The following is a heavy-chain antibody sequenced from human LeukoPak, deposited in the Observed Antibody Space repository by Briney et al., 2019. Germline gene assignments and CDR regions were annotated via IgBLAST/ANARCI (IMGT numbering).Heavy chain of an antibody. CDR1: GFIFSTYG. V-gene: IGHV3-30*18. CDR2: ISYDGSDM. D-gene: IGHD6-19*01. CDR3: AKGLRVWSADFDC. J-gene: IGHJ4*02. Sequence: GRSLRLSCAASGFIFSTYGMHWVRQAPGKGLEWVAVISYDGSDMFYADSVKGRFTISRDNSKNTLYMEMHSLRAEDTVVYYCAKGLRVWSADFDCWGQGTLVSVSS.